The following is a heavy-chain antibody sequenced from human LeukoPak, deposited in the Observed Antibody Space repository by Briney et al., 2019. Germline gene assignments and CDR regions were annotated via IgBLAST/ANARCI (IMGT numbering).Heavy chain of an antibody. CDR1: GYTFTDYY. D-gene: IGHD2-2*01. CDR3: ARDGGVVPAAWDGFDF. CDR2: INLNSGGT. J-gene: IGHJ3*01. V-gene: IGHV1-2*06. Sequence: GASVKVSCKASGYTFTDYYIHWVRQAPGQGLECMGRINLNSGGTNYAQKFQGRVTMTRDTSISTAYMELSRLRSDDTAVYYCARDGGVVPAAWDGFDFWGQGTMVTASS.